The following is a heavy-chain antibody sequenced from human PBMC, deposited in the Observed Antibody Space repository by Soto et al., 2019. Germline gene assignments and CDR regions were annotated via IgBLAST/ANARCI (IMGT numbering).Heavy chain of an antibody. CDR3: ARDLTDLRYYYYGMDV. Sequence: SETLSLTCTVSGGSISSYYWSWIRQPAGKGLEWIGRIYTSGSTNYNPSLKSRVTMSVDTSKNQFSLKLSSVTAADTAVYYCARDLTDLRYYYYGMDVWGQGTTVTVSS. CDR1: GGSISSYY. CDR2: IYTSGST. V-gene: IGHV4-4*07. J-gene: IGHJ6*02.